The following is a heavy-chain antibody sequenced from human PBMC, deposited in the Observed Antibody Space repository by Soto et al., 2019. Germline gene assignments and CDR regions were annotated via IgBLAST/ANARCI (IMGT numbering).Heavy chain of an antibody. D-gene: IGHD2-2*01. V-gene: IGHV1-18*01. J-gene: IGHJ6*03. CDR3: ARDCSSTSCPKTHYYMDV. CDR2: ISAYNGNT. CDR1: GYTFTSYG. Sequence: ASVKVSCKASGYTFTSYGISWVRQAPGQGLEWMGWISAYNGNTNYAQKLQGRVTMTTDTSTGKAYMELRSRRSDDTAVYYCARDCSSTSCPKTHYYMDVWGKGTTVTVSS.